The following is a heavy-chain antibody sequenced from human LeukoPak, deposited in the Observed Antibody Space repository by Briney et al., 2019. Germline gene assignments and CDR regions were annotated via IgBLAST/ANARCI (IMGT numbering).Heavy chain of an antibody. J-gene: IGHJ4*02. CDR2: IKQDASEK. CDR1: GFTFSSYW. V-gene: IGHV3-7*01. D-gene: IGHD1-26*01. Sequence: GGSLRLSCAASGFTFSSYWMSWVRQAPGKRLEWVANIKQDASEKYYVDSVKGRFTISRDNAKNSLYLQMNYERAEDTAVYYCAREYGGSYFFDYWGRGTLVTVSS. CDR3: AREYGGSYFFDY.